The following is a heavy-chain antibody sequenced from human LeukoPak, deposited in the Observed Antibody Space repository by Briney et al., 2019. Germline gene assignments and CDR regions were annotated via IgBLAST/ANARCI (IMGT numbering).Heavy chain of an antibody. J-gene: IGHJ4*02. Sequence: ASVKVSCKASGYSFTSFGISWVRQAPGQGLESMGWISAYNGNTRSAQKFQGRVTMTTDTSTSTAYMELRSLRFDDTAVFYCVRDRGVDTSMIFFDFWGQGTLVTVSS. CDR1: GYSFTSFG. CDR3: VRDRGVDTSMIFFDF. D-gene: IGHD3/OR15-3a*01. CDR2: ISAYNGNT. V-gene: IGHV1-18*01.